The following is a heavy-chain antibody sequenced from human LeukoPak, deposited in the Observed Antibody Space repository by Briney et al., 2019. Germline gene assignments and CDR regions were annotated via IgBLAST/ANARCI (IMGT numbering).Heavy chain of an antibody. CDR2: ISAYNGST. Sequence: ASVKVSCKASGYTFTSYGISWVRQAPGQGPEWMGWISAYNGSTNYAQKLQGRVTMTTDTSTSTAYMELRSLRTDDTAVYYCARNRIAAAGTPPGYWGQGTLVTVSS. CDR1: GYTFTSYG. J-gene: IGHJ4*02. CDR3: ARNRIAAAGTPPGY. D-gene: IGHD6-13*01. V-gene: IGHV1-18*01.